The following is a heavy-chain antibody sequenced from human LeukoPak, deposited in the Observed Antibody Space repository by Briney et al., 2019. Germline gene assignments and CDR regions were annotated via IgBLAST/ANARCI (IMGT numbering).Heavy chain of an antibody. D-gene: IGHD1-26*01. CDR1: GYTLTELS. CDR2: FDPEDGET. Sequence: ASVKVSCKVSGYTLTELSAHWVRQAPGKGLEWMGGFDPEDGETIYAQKFQGRVTMTEDTSTDTAYMELSSLRSEDTAVYYCATVVYSGSYFAKDNWFDPWGQGTLVTVSS. V-gene: IGHV1-24*01. J-gene: IGHJ5*02. CDR3: ATVVYSGSYFAKDNWFDP.